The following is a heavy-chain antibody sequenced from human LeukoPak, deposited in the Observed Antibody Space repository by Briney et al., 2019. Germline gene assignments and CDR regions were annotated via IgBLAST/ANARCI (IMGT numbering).Heavy chain of an antibody. D-gene: IGHD6-13*01. CDR3: ARSNGYNSSPNY. CDR1: GFTFSSYS. CDR2: ISSSSNTI. V-gene: IGHV3-48*01. Sequence: PGGSLRLYCAASGFTFSSYSKNWVRQAPGNGLEWVSYISSSSNTIYYADSVKGRFTISRDNAKNSLYLQMNSLRAEDTAVYYCARSNGYNSSPNYWGQGTLVTVSS. J-gene: IGHJ4*02.